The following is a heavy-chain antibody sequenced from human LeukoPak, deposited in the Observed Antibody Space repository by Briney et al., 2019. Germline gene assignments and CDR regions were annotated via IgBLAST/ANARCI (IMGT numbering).Heavy chain of an antibody. V-gene: IGHV4-39*07. J-gene: IGHJ6*03. Sequence: PSETLSLTCTVSRGSISSSSYYWGWIRQPPGKGLEWIGSIFYTGNTYYNPSLKSRVTISIDLSRNQFSLKLTSVTAADTGLYYCARAYYYYYYYMDVWGKGTTVTVS. CDR3: ARAYYYYYYYMDV. CDR2: IFYTGNT. CDR1: RGSISSSSYY.